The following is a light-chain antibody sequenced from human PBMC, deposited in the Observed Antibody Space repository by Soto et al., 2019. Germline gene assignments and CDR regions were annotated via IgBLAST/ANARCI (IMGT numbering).Light chain of an antibody. Sequence: AIPLTQSPSSLSASVGDRVTIPCRASQGIRNDLGWFQQKPGKAPNLLIYAASSLQSGVPSRFSGSGSGTDFSLTISSLQPEDFATYYCLQDHNYPWTFGQGTKVDIK. V-gene: IGKV1-6*01. CDR3: LQDHNYPWT. J-gene: IGKJ1*01. CDR2: AAS. CDR1: QGIRND.